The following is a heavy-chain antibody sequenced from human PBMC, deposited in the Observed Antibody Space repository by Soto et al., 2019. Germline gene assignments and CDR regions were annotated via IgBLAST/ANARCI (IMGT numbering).Heavy chain of an antibody. CDR1: GFMLKSYA. J-gene: IGHJ4*02. CDR2: TSDDGNIK. Sequence: QLQLVESGGGVVQPGTSLRLSCTASGFMLKSYAMHWVRQAPGKGLEWVALTSDDGNIKYYGDSVKGRFTVSRDNSKNTLHLQMESHRPEEKALYYWARWGTTGGFDLWGQGTLVYVSS. CDR3: ARWGTTGGFDL. V-gene: IGHV3-30-3*01. D-gene: IGHD3-16*01.